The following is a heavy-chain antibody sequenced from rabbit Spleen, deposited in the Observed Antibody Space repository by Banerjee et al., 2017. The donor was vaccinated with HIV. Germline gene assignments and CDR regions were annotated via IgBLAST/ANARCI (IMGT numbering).Heavy chain of an antibody. CDR2: IYPAKGST. D-gene: IGHD2-1*01. CDR1: GIDFNGYG. CDR3: ARSAKGDYVDPAFNL. V-gene: IGHV1S47*01. J-gene: IGHJ4*01. Sequence: ELVESGGGLVQAGESLKLACKASGIDFNGYGIHWVRQAPGKGLEWIGIIYPAKGSTDYASWVNGRFTISSDNAQSTVDLKMTSLTAADTATYFCARSAKGDYVDPAFNLWGPGTLVTVS.